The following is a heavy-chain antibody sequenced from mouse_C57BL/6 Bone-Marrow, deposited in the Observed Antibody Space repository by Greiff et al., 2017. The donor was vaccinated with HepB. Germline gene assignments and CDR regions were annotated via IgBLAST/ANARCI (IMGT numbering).Heavy chain of an antibody. CDR1: GFTFSDYG. J-gene: IGHJ4*01. Sequence: EVQLMESGGGLVKPGGSLKLSCAASGFTFSDYGMHWVRQAPEKGLEWVAYISRGSSTIYYADTVKGRFTISRDNATNTLYLQMTSLRSEDTAMYYCARGPLGLRHAMDYWGQGTSVTVSS. D-gene: IGHD2-4*01. CDR2: ISRGSSTI. CDR3: ARGPLGLRHAMDY. V-gene: IGHV5-17*01.